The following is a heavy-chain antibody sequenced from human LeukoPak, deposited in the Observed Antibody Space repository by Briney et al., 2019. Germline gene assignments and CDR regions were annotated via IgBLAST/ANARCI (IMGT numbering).Heavy chain of an antibody. CDR3: ARFNRVAAAGASYYYLATDV. J-gene: IGHJ6*02. CDR1: GGSISSYQ. V-gene: IGHV4-59*01. D-gene: IGHD6-13*01. CDR2: IHYSGST. Sequence: SETLSLTCTVSGGSISSYQCSWIWQPPGKGLEWIGYIHYSGSTNYNPSLKSRVTISVDTSKNQFSLRLTSVTAADTAVYYCARFNRVAAAGASYYYLATDVWSQGTTVTVSS.